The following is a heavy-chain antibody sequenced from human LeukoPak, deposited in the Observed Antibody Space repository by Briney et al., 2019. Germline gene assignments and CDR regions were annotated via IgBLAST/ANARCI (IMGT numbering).Heavy chain of an antibody. CDR1: GLTFSSYW. V-gene: IGHV3-7*01. CDR2: IEQDGSEK. Sequence: GVSLRLSCAASGLTFSSYWGNWVRQAPGKGLDWVANIEQDGSEKNYLDSVKGRFTISRDNAENSLYLQMNSLRVEDTAVYYCVGGIGWLPDYWGQGTLVTVSS. CDR3: VGGIGWLPDY. D-gene: IGHD6-19*01. J-gene: IGHJ4*02.